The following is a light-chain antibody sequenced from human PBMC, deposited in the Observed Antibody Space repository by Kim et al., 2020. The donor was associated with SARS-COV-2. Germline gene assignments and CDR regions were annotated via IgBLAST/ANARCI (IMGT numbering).Light chain of an antibody. CDR2: GTS. V-gene: IGKV3-20*01. CDR1: QSVSSNY. Sequence: SPGEAATLSCRASQSVSSNYLAWYQQKPGQAPRLLIYGTSSRATGIPDRFSGSGSGTDFTLTISRLEPEDFAFYYCQQYGSSPLTFGGGTKVDIK. J-gene: IGKJ4*01. CDR3: QQYGSSPLT.